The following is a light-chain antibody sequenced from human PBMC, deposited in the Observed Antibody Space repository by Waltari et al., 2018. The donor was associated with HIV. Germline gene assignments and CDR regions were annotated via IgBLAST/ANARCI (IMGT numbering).Light chain of an antibody. Sequence: SYELTQPPSVSVSPGHTATIACSGAKLGDHYVSWYQQTAGQSPVVVIFRDDKRPSGIPERFSGSNSGNTATLTISGTQAIDEADHYCQAWDSNSYVVFGGGTKLTVL. CDR3: QAWDSNSYVV. V-gene: IGLV3-1*01. CDR2: RDD. J-gene: IGLJ2*01. CDR1: KLGDHY.